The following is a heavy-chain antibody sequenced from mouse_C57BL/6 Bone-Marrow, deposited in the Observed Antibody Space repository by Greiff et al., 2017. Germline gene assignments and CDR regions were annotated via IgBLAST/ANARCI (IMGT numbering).Heavy chain of an antibody. CDR1: GFTFSDYG. D-gene: IGHD2-5*01. CDR2: ISSGSSTI. CDR3: ARPLYSTGGYAMDY. Sequence: VQLKESGGGLVKPGGSLKLSCAASGFTFSDYGMHWVRQAPEKGLEWVAYISSGSSTIYYADTVKGRFTISRDNAKNTLFLQMTSLRSEDTAMYYCARPLYSTGGYAMDYWGQGTSVTVSS. J-gene: IGHJ4*01. V-gene: IGHV5-17*01.